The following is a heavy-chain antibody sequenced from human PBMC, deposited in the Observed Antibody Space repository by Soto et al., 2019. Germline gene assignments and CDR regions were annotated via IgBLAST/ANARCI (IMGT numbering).Heavy chain of an antibody. CDR2: ITYDGANG. CDR1: GFIFRSYA. CDR3: ARAFSGSYPNFDY. V-gene: IGHV3-30*09. J-gene: IGHJ4*02. D-gene: IGHD1-26*01. Sequence: GGSLRLSCLASGFIFRSYAMHWVRQAPGKGLEWVAVITYDGANGYYADSVRGRFAISRDNSKSTLFLQMNSLRPEDTAVYYCARAFSGSYPNFDYWGQGTLVTVSS.